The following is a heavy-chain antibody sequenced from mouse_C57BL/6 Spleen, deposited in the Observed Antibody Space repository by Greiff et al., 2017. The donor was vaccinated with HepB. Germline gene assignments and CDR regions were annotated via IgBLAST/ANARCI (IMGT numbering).Heavy chain of an antibody. J-gene: IGHJ1*03. V-gene: IGHV5-9-1*02. D-gene: IGHD1-1*01. Sequence: EVKLMESGEGLVKPGGSLKLSCAASGFTFSSYAMSWVRQTPEKRLEWVAYISSGGDYIYYADTVKGRFTISRDNASNTLYLQMSSLKSEDTAMYYCTRAPYGSSRYFDVWGTGTTVTVSS. CDR2: ISSGGDYI. CDR3: TRAPYGSSRYFDV. CDR1: GFTFSSYA.